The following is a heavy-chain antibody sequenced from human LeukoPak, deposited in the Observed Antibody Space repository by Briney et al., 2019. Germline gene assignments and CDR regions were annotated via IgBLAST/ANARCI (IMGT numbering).Heavy chain of an antibody. J-gene: IGHJ5*02. D-gene: IGHD2-15*01. CDR2: IYSGGST. Sequence: GGSLRLSCAASGFTVSSNYMSWVRQAPGKGLEWVSVIYSGGSTYYADSVKGRFTISRDNSKNTLYLQMNSLRAEDTAVYYCARVVEDIVVVVAATYWFDPWGQGTLVTVSS. CDR1: GFTVSSNY. CDR3: ARVVEDIVVVVAATYWFDP. V-gene: IGHV3-53*01.